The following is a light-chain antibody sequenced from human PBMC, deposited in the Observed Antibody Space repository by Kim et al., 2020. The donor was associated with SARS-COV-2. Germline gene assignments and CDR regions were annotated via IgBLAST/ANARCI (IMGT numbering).Light chain of an antibody. V-gene: IGKV1-6*01. Sequence: AIQMTQSPSSLSASVGDRVTITCRASQDIGNDLGWYQQKPGKAPNLLIYGASSLQSGVPSRFSGSGSGTDFTLTVSSLQPEDFATYYCLQYYNYPLTFGGGTKVDIK. CDR3: LQYYNYPLT. CDR2: GAS. J-gene: IGKJ4*02. CDR1: QDIGND.